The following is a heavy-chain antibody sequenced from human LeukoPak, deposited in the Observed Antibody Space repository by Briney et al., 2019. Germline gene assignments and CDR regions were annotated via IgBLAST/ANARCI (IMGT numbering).Heavy chain of an antibody. J-gene: IGHJ4*02. D-gene: IGHD4-17*01. CDR3: AKDTSYDYGDYGWFDY. V-gene: IGHV3-23*01. Sequence: GGSLRLSCAASGFVVADSHMSWIRQAPGKGVEWVSAINGSGGSTYYADSVKGRFTISRDNSKNTLYLQMNSLRAEDTAVYYCAKDTSYDYGDYGWFDYWGQGTLVTVSS. CDR2: INGSGGST. CDR1: GFVVADSH.